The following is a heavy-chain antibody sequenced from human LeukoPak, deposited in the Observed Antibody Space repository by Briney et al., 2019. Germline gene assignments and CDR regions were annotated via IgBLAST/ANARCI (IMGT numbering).Heavy chain of an antibody. D-gene: IGHD3-9*01. CDR1: GYTFTGYY. CDR3: ARDKLRYFDWLNWFDP. Sequence: ASVKVSCKASGYTFTGYYMHWVRQAPGQGLEWMGWINPNSGGTNYAQKLQGRVTMTTDTSTSTAYMELRSLRSDDTAVYYCARDKLRYFDWLNWFDPWGQGTLVTVSS. V-gene: IGHV1-2*02. J-gene: IGHJ5*02. CDR2: INPNSGGT.